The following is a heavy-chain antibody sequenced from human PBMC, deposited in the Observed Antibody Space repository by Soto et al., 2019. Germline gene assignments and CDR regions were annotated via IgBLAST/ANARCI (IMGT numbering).Heavy chain of an antibody. D-gene: IGHD2-21*01. Sequence: GGSLRLSCAASGFTFSNAWMSWVRQAPGKGLEWVGRIKSKTDGGTTDYAVPVKGRFTISRDDSKNTVYLQMNSLKTEDTAVYYCTTDHVQLVSWFDTWGQGPLVTVSS. CDR1: GFTFSNAW. CDR3: TTDHVQLVSWFDT. J-gene: IGHJ5*02. CDR2: IKSKTDGGTT. V-gene: IGHV3-15*01.